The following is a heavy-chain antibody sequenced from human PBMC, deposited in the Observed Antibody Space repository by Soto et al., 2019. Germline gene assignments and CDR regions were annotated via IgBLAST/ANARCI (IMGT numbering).Heavy chain of an antibody. D-gene: IGHD5-18*01. CDR2: IYYRGST. J-gene: IGHJ6*02. CDR1: GGSISSYY. Sequence: SETLSLTCTVSGGSISSYYWSWIRQPPGKGLEWIGYIYYRGSTNYNPSLKSRVTISVDTSKNQFSLKLSSVTAADTAVYYCARDAGYSYANYYYYGMDVWGQGTTVTAP. CDR3: ARDAGYSYANYYYYGMDV. V-gene: IGHV4-59*01.